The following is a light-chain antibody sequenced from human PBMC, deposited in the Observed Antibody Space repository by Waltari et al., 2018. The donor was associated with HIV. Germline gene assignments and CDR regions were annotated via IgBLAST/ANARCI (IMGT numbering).Light chain of an antibody. CDR2: AAS. V-gene: IGKV1-39*01. J-gene: IGKJ2*01. CDR3: QQGYSTLLYT. CDR1: KYVDKY. Sequence: DIQMTQSPSSLSASIGGRVVIICRATKYVDKYVNWYQLKLGKAPKLLIFAASSLQSGASSRFIGSGFGTDFTLAISDLHSEDAGTYFCQQGYSTLLYTFGQGTKLEI.